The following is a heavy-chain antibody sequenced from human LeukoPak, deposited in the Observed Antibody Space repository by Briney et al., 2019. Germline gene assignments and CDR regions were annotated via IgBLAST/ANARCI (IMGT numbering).Heavy chain of an antibody. CDR1: GFTFSSYS. CDR2: ISSSSSYI. J-gene: IGHJ4*02. Sequence: GGSLRLSCAASGFTFSSYSMNWVRQAPGKGLEWVSSISSSSSYIYYADSVKGRFTISRDNAKNSLYLQMNSLRAEDTAVYYCARDSSSSGNPDYWGQGTLVTASS. D-gene: IGHD6-6*01. V-gene: IGHV3-21*01. CDR3: ARDSSSSGNPDY.